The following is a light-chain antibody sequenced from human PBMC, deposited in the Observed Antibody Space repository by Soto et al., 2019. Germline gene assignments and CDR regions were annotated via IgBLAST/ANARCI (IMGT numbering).Light chain of an antibody. CDR3: QQYGSSGT. J-gene: IGKJ1*01. Sequence: EIVLTQSPGTLSLSPWERATLSWRASQRVSSSYLAWYQQKPGQAPRLLIYGASNRPTGIPDRFSGSVSGTDFTLTISRLEPEDFAVYYCQQYGSSGTFGQGTRWIS. CDR2: GAS. V-gene: IGKV3-20*01. CDR1: QRVSSSY.